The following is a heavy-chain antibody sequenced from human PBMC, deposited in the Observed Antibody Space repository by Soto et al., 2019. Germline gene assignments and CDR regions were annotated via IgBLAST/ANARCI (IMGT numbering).Heavy chain of an antibody. Sequence: GGSLRLSCAASGFTFSSYGMHWVRQAPGKGLEWVAVISYDGSNKYYADSVKGRLTISRDNSKNTLYLQMNSLRAEDTAVYYCAKDQRYSSSPYYYYGMDVWGQGTTVTVSS. CDR2: ISYDGSNK. V-gene: IGHV3-30*18. D-gene: IGHD6-6*01. J-gene: IGHJ6*02. CDR3: AKDQRYSSSPYYYYGMDV. CDR1: GFTFSSYG.